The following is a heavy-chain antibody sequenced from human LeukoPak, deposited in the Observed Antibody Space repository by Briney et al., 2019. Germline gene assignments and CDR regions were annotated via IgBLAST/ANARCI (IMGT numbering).Heavy chain of an antibody. J-gene: IGHJ6*03. Sequence: PGGSLRLSCAASGFTFSNFGMHWVRKAPGKGLEWVAVISNDGRSKFYTGSVKGRFTLSRDNSRNTLNLQMNSLRVEDTAVYYCVKPDRLNYYDSGSHYYYYYMDVWGKGTTVTVSS. CDR2: ISNDGRSK. V-gene: IGHV3-30*18. D-gene: IGHD3-10*01. CDR1: GFTFSNFG. CDR3: VKPDRLNYYDSGSHYYYYYMDV.